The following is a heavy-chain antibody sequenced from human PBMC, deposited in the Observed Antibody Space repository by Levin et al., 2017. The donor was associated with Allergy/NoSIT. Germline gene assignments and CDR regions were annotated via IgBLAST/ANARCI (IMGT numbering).Heavy chain of an antibody. CDR1: GDPISSGGYS. D-gene: IGHD6-13*01. J-gene: IGHJ4*02. V-gene: IGHV4-30-2*01. Sequence: SETLSLTCAVSGDPISSGGYSWSWIRQPPGKGLEWIGYIFQSGSTYYNPSLKSRVTILIDRSKNQFSLRLSSVTAADTAVYYCARGEAQQLVRFDYWGQGTLVTVSS. CDR3: ARGEAQQLVRFDY. CDR2: IFQSGST.